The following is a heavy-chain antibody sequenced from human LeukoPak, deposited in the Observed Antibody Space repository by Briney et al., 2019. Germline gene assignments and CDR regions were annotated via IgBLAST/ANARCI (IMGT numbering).Heavy chain of an antibody. Sequence: SVKVSCKTSGGAFSSYDISWLRQAPGQGLEWMGGITPIFGTANYAQKFQGRVTITAVESMTTAYMELSSLRSEDTAVYYCARGWLAETTVVTPYNYWGQGTLVTVSS. V-gene: IGHV1-69*13. CDR1: GGAFSSYD. CDR3: ARGWLAETTVVTPYNY. D-gene: IGHD4-23*01. J-gene: IGHJ4*02. CDR2: ITPIFGTA.